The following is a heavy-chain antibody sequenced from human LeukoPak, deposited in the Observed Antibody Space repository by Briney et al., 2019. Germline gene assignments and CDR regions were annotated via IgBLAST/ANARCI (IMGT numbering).Heavy chain of an antibody. CDR1: GGSISSSSYY. D-gene: IGHD1-26*01. J-gene: IGHJ4*02. CDR2: IYYSGST. CDR3: ARQMGATITFADY. Sequence: SETLSLTCTVSGGSISSSSYYWGWIRQPPGKGLEWIGSIYYSGSTYCNPSLKSRVTISVDTSKNQFSLKLSSVTAADTAVYYCARQMGATITFADYWGQGTLVTVSS. V-gene: IGHV4-39*01.